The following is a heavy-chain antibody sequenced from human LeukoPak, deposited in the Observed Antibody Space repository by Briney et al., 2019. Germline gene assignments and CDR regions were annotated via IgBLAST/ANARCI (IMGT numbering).Heavy chain of an antibody. J-gene: IGHJ2*01. CDR3: ARGKWKLLSHYWCFDL. V-gene: IGHV6-1*01. Sequence: SQTLSLTCAIFGDSVSSNSAAWNWIRQSPSRGLEWLGSTYYRSKWYNDYAVSVKSRITINPDTSKNQFSLQLNSVTPEDTAVYYCARGKWKLLSHYWCFDLWGRGTLVTVSS. CDR1: GDSVSSNSAA. D-gene: IGHD2/OR15-2a*01. CDR2: TYYRSKWYN.